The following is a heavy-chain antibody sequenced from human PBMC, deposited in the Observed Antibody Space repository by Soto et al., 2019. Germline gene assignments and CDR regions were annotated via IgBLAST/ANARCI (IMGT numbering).Heavy chain of an antibody. CDR3: AKVRRDFAWLSELDYFDY. CDR1: GFTFDTNG. Sequence: EVQLLDSGGGLVQPGGSLRLSCAASGFTFDTNGMTWVRQVPGKGLEWVSAISAGGGTTYYADPVKGRFTISRDNSKNMLYLQMNRLRAEDTAVYYSAKVRRDFAWLSELDYFDYWGQGTPVTVSS. V-gene: IGHV3-23*01. CDR2: ISAGGGTT. J-gene: IGHJ4*02. D-gene: IGHD3-9*01.